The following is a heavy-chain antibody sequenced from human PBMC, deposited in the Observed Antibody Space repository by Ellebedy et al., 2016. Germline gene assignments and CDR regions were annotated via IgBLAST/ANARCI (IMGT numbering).Heavy chain of an antibody. Sequence: ASVKVSXXASGYTFTSYGISWVRQAPGQGLEWMGWISAYNGNTNYAQKLQGRVTMTTDTSTSTAYMELRSLRSDDTAVYYCARFPDDYYYYGMDVWGQGTTVTVSS. V-gene: IGHV1-18*01. CDR3: ARFPDDYYYYGMDV. CDR1: GYTFTSYG. CDR2: ISAYNGNT. J-gene: IGHJ6*02. D-gene: IGHD1-14*01.